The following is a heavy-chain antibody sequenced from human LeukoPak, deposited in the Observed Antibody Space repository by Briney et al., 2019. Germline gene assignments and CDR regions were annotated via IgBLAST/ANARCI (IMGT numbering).Heavy chain of an antibody. Sequence: GGSLRHSCAASGFPFSNHAMSWVRQPPGKGLEWVSAISGSGGSTYYADSVKGRFTISRDNSKNTLYLQMNSLRAEDTAVYYCASAVGRIGYYMDVWGKGTTVTVSS. CDR3: ASAVGRIGYYMDV. J-gene: IGHJ6*03. D-gene: IGHD2-21*01. CDR2: ISGSGGST. V-gene: IGHV3-23*01. CDR1: GFPFSNHA.